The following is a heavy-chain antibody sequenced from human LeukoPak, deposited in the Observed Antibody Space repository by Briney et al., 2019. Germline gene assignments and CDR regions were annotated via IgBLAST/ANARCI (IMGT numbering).Heavy chain of an antibody. J-gene: IGHJ3*02. D-gene: IGHD2-2*01. CDR1: GGSFSGYY. CDR3: ARHMWDIVVVPAAMYAFDI. V-gene: IGHV4-34*01. Sequence: PSETLSLTCAVYGGSFSGYYWSWIRQPPGKGLEWIGEINHSGSTNYNPSLKSRVTISVDTSKNQFSLKLSSVTAADTAVYYCARHMWDIVVVPAAMYAFDIWGQGTMVTVSS. CDR2: INHSGST.